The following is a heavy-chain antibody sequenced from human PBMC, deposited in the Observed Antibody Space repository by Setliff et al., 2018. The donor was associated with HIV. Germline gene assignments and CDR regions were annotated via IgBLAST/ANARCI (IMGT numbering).Heavy chain of an antibody. CDR2: INPNSGGT. CDR1: GYTFTGHY. V-gene: IGHV1-2*06. CDR3: LRDIKYGSGSSWIGPPPGFDH. Sequence: ASVKVSCKASGYTFTGHYMHWVRQAPGQGLEWMGRINPNSGGTNYAQKFQGKFTMTRDTSISTAYMELSSLRSDDTAVYYCLRDIKYGSGSSWIGPPPGFDHWGQGTLVTVSS. J-gene: IGHJ4*02. D-gene: IGHD3-10*01.